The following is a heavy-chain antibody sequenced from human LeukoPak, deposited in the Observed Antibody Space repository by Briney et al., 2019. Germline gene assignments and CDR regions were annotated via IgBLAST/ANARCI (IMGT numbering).Heavy chain of an antibody. CDR2: ISSSSGYI. CDR3: ARDPSYCSSTSCYNPFDY. V-gene: IGHV3-21*01. J-gene: IGHJ4*02. D-gene: IGHD2-2*02. CDR1: GFTFSSYS. Sequence: GGSLRLSCAASGFTFSSYSMNWVRQAPGKGLEWVSSISSSSGYIYYADSVKGRFTISRDNAKNSLYLQMNSLRAEDTAVYYCARDPSYCSSTSCYNPFDYWGQGTLVTVSS.